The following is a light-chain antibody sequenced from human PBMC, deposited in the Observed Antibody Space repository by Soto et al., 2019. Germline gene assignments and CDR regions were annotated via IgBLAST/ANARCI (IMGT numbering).Light chain of an antibody. CDR1: QSVSSN. J-gene: IGKJ4*01. CDR2: EAS. V-gene: IGKV3-15*01. CDR3: QQCSWHPFTVT. Sequence: EIVMTQSPATLSVSPGERATLSCRASQSVSSNLAWYQQKPGQAPRRLIYEASTRATGIPPRSSGSGSGTEYTLTISSLQSEDSAVSYCQQCSWHPFTVTFGGGTKVEIK.